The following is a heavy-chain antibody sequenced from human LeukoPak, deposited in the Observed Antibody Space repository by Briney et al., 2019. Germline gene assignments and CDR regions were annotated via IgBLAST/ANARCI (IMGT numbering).Heavy chain of an antibody. Sequence: ASVKVSCKASGYTFTSYYMHWVRQAPGQGLEWMGIIDPSGGSTSYAQKFQGRVTMTRDVSTSTVYMELSSLRSEDTAVYYCARLRYNWNGPPYYYYMDVWGKGTTVTVSS. D-gene: IGHD1-20*01. CDR1: GYTFTSYY. J-gene: IGHJ6*03. CDR2: IDPSGGST. V-gene: IGHV1-46*01. CDR3: ARLRYNWNGPPYYYYMDV.